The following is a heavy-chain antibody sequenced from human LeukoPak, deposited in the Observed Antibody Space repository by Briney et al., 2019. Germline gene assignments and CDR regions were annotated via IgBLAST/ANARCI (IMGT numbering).Heavy chain of an antibody. V-gene: IGHV1-46*01. CDR3: AREGIAVAGTSGYYFDY. Sequence: ASVKVSXKASGYTFTSYYMHWVRQAPGQGLEWMGIINPSGGSTSYAQKFQGRVTMTRDTSTSTVYMELSSLRSEDTAVYYCAREGIAVAGTSGYYFDYWGQGTLVTVSS. J-gene: IGHJ4*02. CDR2: INPSGGST. D-gene: IGHD6-19*01. CDR1: GYTFTSYY.